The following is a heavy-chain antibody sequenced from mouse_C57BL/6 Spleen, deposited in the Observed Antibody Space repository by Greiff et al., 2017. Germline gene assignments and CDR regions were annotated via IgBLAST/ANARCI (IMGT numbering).Heavy chain of an antibody. CDR2: INYDGSST. J-gene: IGHJ2*01. V-gene: IGHV5-16*01. D-gene: IGHD2-4*01. Sequence: EVKLVESEGGLVQPGSSMQLSCTASGFTFSDYYMAWVRPVPEKGLEWVANINYDGSSTYYLDSLKSRFIISRDNAKNILYLQMSSLKSEDTATYYCARVYDYDGGFDYWGQGTTLTVSS. CDR1: GFTFSDYY. CDR3: ARVYDYDGGFDY.